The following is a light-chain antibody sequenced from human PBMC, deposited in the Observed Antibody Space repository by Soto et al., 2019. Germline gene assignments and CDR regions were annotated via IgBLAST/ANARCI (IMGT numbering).Light chain of an antibody. J-gene: IGKJ3*01. CDR3: QQRSNWSLT. V-gene: IGKV3-11*01. CDR1: QSVSSY. CDR2: DAS. Sequence: EIVLTQSAATLSLSPGERATLSCRASQSVSSYLAWYQQKPGQAPRLLIYDASNRATGIPARFSGSGSGTDFTLTISSLEPEDFALYYCQQRSNWSLTFGPGTKVDIK.